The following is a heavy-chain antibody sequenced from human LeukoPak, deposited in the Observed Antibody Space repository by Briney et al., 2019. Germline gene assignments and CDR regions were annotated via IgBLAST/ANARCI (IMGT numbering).Heavy chain of an antibody. CDR2: IHHSGST. D-gene: IGHD1-14*01. V-gene: IGHV4-34*01. J-gene: IGHJ4*02. CDR3: ARRGNLATSQ. CDR1: SGSFSGSFSDYY. Sequence: SETLSLTCAVYSGSFSGSFSDYYWTCIRQTPGKGLEWIGEIHHSGSTNYNPSLKSRVTISVDTSKNQFSLKLSSVTAADTAVYYCARRGNLATSQWGQGTLVTVSS.